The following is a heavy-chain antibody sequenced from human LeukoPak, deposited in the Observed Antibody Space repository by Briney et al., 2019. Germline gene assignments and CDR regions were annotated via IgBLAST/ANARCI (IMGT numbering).Heavy chain of an antibody. CDR1: GFTFSSYA. J-gene: IGHJ4*02. D-gene: IGHD4-11*01. Sequence: PGGSLRLSCAASGFTFSSYAMSWVRQVPGKRLEWVSVISGSGTSPYYADSVKGRFIISRDNSKNTLYLQMNSLGAEDTAVYYCAKGPNESSNYLFEFWGQGTLVTVSS. CDR2: ISGSGTSP. CDR3: AKGPNESSNYLFEF. V-gene: IGHV3-23*01.